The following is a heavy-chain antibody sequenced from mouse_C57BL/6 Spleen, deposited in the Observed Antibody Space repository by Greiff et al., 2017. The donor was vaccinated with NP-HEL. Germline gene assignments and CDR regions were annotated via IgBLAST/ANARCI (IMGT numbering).Heavy chain of an antibody. CDR1: GYTFTEYT. Sequence: QVQLQQSGAELVKPGASVKLSCKASGYTFTEYTIHWVKQRAGQGLEWIGWFYPGSGSIKYNEKFKDKATLTADKSSSTVYMELSRLTAEDSAVYFCARPEGDPGWFAYWGQGTLVTVSA. V-gene: IGHV1-62-2*01. CDR2: FYPGSGSI. J-gene: IGHJ3*01. CDR3: ARPEGDPGWFAY.